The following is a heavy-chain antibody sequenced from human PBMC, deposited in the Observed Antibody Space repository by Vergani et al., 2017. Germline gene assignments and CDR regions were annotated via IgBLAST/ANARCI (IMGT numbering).Heavy chain of an antibody. V-gene: IGHV4-39*01. J-gene: IGHJ5*02. D-gene: IGHD2-15*01. Sequence: QVQLQESGPGLVKPSETLSLTCTVSNDSVSNTFYYWCWIRQTPGKGLERIGSIYYSGSTYYNPSLESRVTMSVDTSKSQFSLKLSSVTAADTAVYYCTRHWPVVAANNWFDPWGQGTLVTVSS. CDR2: IYYSGST. CDR1: NDSVSNTFYY. CDR3: TRHWPVVAANNWFDP.